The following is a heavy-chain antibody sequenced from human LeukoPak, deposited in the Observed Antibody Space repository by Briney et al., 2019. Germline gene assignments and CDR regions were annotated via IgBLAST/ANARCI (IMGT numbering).Heavy chain of an antibody. CDR3: ARYSRRVPRHWYFDL. V-gene: IGHV4-34*01. CDR2: INHSGST. Sequence: PSETLSLTCAVYGGSFSGYYWSWIRHPPGKGREWNGEINHSGSTNYNPSLKSRVTIPVDTSKNQFSLKLSSVTAADTAVYYCARYSRRVPRHWYFDLWGRGTLVTVSS. CDR1: GGSFSGYY. J-gene: IGHJ2*01. D-gene: IGHD1-1*01.